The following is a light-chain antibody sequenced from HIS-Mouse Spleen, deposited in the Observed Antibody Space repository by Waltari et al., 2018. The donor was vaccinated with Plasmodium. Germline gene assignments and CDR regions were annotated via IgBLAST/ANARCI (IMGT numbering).Light chain of an antibody. V-gene: IGLV3-27*01. Sequence: SYELTQPSSVSVSPGQTARITCSGDVLEKKKYARWFQQKPGQAPVLVIYKDSERPSGIPERFSGSSSGTTVTLTISGAQVEDEADYYCYSAADNNEVFGTGTKVTVL. CDR1: VLEKKKY. CDR3: YSAADNNEV. CDR2: KDS. J-gene: IGLJ1*01.